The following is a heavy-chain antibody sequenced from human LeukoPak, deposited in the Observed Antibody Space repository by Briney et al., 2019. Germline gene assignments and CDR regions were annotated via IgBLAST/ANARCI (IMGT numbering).Heavy chain of an antibody. CDR2: ISSSSSYI. V-gene: IGHV3-21*01. CDR1: GFTFSSYG. Sequence: GGSLRLSCAASGFTFSSYGMHWVRQAPGKGLEWVSSISSSSSYIYYADSVKGRFTISRDNAKNSLYLQMNSLRAGDTAVYYCARDREGDAFDIWGQGTMVTVSS. J-gene: IGHJ3*02. CDR3: ARDREGDAFDI.